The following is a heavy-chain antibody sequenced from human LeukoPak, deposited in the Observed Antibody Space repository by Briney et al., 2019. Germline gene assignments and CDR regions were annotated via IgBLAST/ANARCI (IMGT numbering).Heavy chain of an antibody. D-gene: IGHD2-8*01. CDR3: ARAPLYSPLHWFDP. CDR1: GYTFTGYY. V-gene: IGHV1-8*02. Sequence: GASVKVSCKGSGYTFTGYYMHWVRQATGQGLEWMGWMNPNSGNTGYAQKFQGRVTMTRNTSISTAYMELSSLRSEDTAVYYCARAPLYSPLHWFDPWGQGTLVTVSS. CDR2: MNPNSGNT. J-gene: IGHJ5*02.